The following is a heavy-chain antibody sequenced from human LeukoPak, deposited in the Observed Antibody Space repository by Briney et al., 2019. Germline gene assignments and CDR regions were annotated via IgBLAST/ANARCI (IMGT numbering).Heavy chain of an antibody. CDR3: ARGSRYSSRLDY. CDR1: GGSFSGYY. J-gene: IGHJ4*02. CDR2: INHSGST. V-gene: IGHV4-34*01. D-gene: IGHD6-13*01. Sequence: PSLTLSLTCAVYGGSFSGYYWSWIRQPPGKGLEWIGEINHSGSTNYNPSLKSRVTISVDTSKNQFSLKLSSVTAADTAVYYCARGSRYSSRLDYWGQGTLVTVSS.